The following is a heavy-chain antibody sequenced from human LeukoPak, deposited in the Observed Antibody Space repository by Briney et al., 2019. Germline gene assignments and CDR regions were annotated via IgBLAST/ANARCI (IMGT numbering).Heavy chain of an antibody. J-gene: IGHJ3*01. Sequence: GESLKISCKGSGXRFNAYWIAWVRQMPGKGLEWMGIIYPDDSDTRYSPSFQGQVTISADKSVRTAYLQWSSLKASDTATYYCARPNITSYYDSRGYDAFDVWGQGTMVTVSS. CDR2: IYPDDSDT. CDR1: GXRFNAYW. CDR3: ARPNITSYYDSRGYDAFDV. V-gene: IGHV5-51*01. D-gene: IGHD3-22*01.